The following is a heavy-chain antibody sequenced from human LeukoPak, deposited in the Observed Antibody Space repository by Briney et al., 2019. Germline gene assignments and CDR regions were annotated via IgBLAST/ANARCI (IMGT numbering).Heavy chain of an antibody. J-gene: IGHJ4*02. CDR3: ARSRIVGAPFDY. CDR1: GYTFTSYY. D-gene: IGHD1-26*01. Sequence: GASVKVSCKASGYTFTSYYMHWVRQAPGQGLDWMGIINPSGGSTSYAQKFQGRVTMTRDTSTSTVYMELSSLRSEDTAVYYCARSRIVGAPFDYWGQGTLVTVSS. CDR2: INPSGGST. V-gene: IGHV1-46*01.